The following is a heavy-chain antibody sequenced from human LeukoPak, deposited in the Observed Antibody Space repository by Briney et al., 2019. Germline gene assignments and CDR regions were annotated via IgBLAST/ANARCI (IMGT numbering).Heavy chain of an antibody. V-gene: IGHV4-59*01. CDR3: ARKVVVAATSDYYYMDV. Sequence: SETLSLTCTVSGGSISSYYWSWIRQPPGKGLEWIGYIYYSGSTNYNPSLKSRVTISVDTSKNQFSLKLSSVTAADTAVYYCARKVVVAATSDYYYMDVWGKGTTATVSS. D-gene: IGHD2-15*01. CDR2: IYYSGST. J-gene: IGHJ6*03. CDR1: GGSISSYY.